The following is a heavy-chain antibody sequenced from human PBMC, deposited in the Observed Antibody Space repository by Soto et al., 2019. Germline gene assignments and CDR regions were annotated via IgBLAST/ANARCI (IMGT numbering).Heavy chain of an antibody. CDR2: ISGSGDST. Sequence: EVQLLESGGGLVQPGGSLRLSCAASGFTFSSYAMRWVRQAPVRGLEWVSAISGSGDSTYYADSVEGRFTISRDNSKNTLYLPMNSLRAEDTAVYYCARRGSGSYYDYWGQGTLVTVPS. CDR3: ARRGSGSYYDY. D-gene: IGHD1-26*01. J-gene: IGHJ4*02. V-gene: IGHV3-23*01. CDR1: GFTFSSYA.